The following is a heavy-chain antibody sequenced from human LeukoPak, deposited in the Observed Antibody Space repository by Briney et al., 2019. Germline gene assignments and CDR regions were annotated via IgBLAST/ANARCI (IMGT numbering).Heavy chain of an antibody. J-gene: IGHJ3*02. CDR2: IYYSGST. CDR3: ARRRGWYGAFDI. Sequence: YPSETLSLTCTVSGCSISSYYWSWIRQPPGKGLEWIGYIYYSGSTNYNPSLTSRVTISVDTSKNQFSLKLSSVTAADTAVYYCARRRGWYGAFDIWGQGTMVTVSS. D-gene: IGHD6-19*01. V-gene: IGHV4-59*01. CDR1: GCSISSYY.